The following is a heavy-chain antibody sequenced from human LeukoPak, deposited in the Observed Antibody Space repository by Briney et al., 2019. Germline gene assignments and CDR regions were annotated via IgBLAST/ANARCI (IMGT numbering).Heavy chain of an antibody. CDR2: INPNSGGT. Sequence: ASVKVSCKASGYTFTCYYMHWVRQAPGQGLEWMGWINPNSGGTNYAQKFQGRVTMTRDTSISTAYMELSRLRSDDTAVYYCARHWTLGGMATIRIDYWGQGTLVTVSS. CDR1: GYTFTCYY. CDR3: ARHWTLGGMATIRIDY. V-gene: IGHV1-2*02. J-gene: IGHJ4*02. D-gene: IGHD5-24*01.